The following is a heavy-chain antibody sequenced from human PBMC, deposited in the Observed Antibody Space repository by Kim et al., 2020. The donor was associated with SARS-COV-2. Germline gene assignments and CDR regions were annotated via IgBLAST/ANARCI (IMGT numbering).Heavy chain of an antibody. V-gene: IGHV3-23*01. CDR1: GFTFSSYA. CDR2: ISGSGGST. CDR3: AKVGDFWSGYYYYYYGMDV. Sequence: GGSLRLSCAASGFTFSSYAMSWVRQAPGKGLEWVSAISGSGGSTYYADSVKGRFTISRDNSKNTLYLQMNSLRAEDTAVYYCAKVGDFWSGYYYYYYGMDVWGQGTTVTVSS. D-gene: IGHD3-3*01. J-gene: IGHJ6*02.